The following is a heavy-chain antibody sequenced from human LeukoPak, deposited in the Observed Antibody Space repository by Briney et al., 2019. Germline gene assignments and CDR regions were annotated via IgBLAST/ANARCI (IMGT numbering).Heavy chain of an antibody. CDR1: GFTFSSYW. J-gene: IGHJ4*02. V-gene: IGHV3-7*01. CDR2: IKQDGSEK. CDR3: ARDGPTYYDILTGYGDY. D-gene: IGHD3-9*01. Sequence: QAGGSLRLSCAASGFTFSSYWMSWVRQAPGKGLEWVANIKQDGSEKYYVDSVKGRFTISRDNAKNSLYLQMNSLRAEDTAVYYCARDGPTYYDILTGYGDYWGQGTLVNVSS.